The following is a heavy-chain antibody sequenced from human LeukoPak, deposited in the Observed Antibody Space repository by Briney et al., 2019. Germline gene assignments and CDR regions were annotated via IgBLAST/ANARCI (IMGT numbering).Heavy chain of an antibody. CDR1: GGSISSSSYY. V-gene: IGHV4-39*07. Sequence: SETLSLTCTVSGGSISSSSYYWGWIRQPPGKGLEWIGSIYHSGSTYYNPSLKSRVTISVDTSKNQFSLKLSSVTAADTAVYYCARDSVFDYSNYIDYWGQGTLVTVSS. D-gene: IGHD4-11*01. CDR3: ARDSVFDYSNYIDY. CDR2: IYHSGST. J-gene: IGHJ4*02.